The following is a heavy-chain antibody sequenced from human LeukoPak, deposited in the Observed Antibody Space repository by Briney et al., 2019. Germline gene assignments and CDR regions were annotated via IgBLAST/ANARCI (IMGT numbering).Heavy chain of an antibody. V-gene: IGHV3-23*01. CDR1: GFNFSNYA. CDR2: ISGSGGST. Sequence: GGSLRLSCAASGFNFSNYAMSWVRQAPGKGLEWVSFISGSGGSTYYADSVKGRFTISRDNSKNTLYLQMNSLRAEDTAVYYCAREWTFSSGYLISHDAFDIWGQGTMVTVSS. J-gene: IGHJ3*02. D-gene: IGHD3-22*01. CDR3: AREWTFSSGYLISHDAFDI.